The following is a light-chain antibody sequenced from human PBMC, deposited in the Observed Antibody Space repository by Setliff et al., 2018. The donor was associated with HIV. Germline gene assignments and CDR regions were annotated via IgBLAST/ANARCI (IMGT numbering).Light chain of an antibody. J-gene: IGLJ3*02. CDR3: SSYAGGNNMV. Sequence: SALTQPPSASGSPGQSVTISCTGTSSDVGGYNYVSWYQQHPGKAPKVMIYEVNKRPSGVPDRFSGSKSGNTASLTVSGLQADDEADYYCSSYAGGNNMVFGGGTKVTVL. CDR2: EVN. CDR1: SSDVGGYNY. V-gene: IGLV2-8*01.